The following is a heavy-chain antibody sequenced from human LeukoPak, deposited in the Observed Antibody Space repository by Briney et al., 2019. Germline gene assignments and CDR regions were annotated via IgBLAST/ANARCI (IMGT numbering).Heavy chain of an antibody. J-gene: IGHJ4*02. CDR1: GFAFSSYS. D-gene: IGHD4-11*01. Sequence: GGSLRLSCAASGFAFSSYSMNWVRQAPGKGLEWVSSISSSSSYIYYADSVKGRFTISRDNAKNSLYLQMNSLRAEDTAVYYCAREDYSNYYFDYWGQGTLVTVSS. V-gene: IGHV3-21*01. CDR2: ISSSSSYI. CDR3: AREDYSNYYFDY.